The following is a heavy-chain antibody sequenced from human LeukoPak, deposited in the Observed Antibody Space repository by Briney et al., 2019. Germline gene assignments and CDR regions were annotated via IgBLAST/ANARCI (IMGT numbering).Heavy chain of an antibody. Sequence: GGSLRLSCAVSGLTVSNDYMSWVRQAPGKGLEWVSVIYSGGSTYYADSVKGRFTISRDNSKNTVYLQMNSLRDEDTAVYYCARNVGYWGQGTLVTVSS. V-gene: IGHV3-53*01. J-gene: IGHJ4*02. CDR1: GLTVSNDY. CDR2: IYSGGST. CDR3: ARNVGY. D-gene: IGHD1-26*01.